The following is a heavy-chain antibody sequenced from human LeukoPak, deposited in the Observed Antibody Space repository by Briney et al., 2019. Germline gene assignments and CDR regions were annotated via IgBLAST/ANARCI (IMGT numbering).Heavy chain of an antibody. J-gene: IGHJ6*02. CDR3: AKVGIAAAGTPPNYYYYGMDV. D-gene: IGHD6-13*01. V-gene: IGHV3-9*01. Sequence: GGSLGLSCAASGFTFDDYAMHWVRQAPGKGLEWVSGISWNSGSIGYADSVKGRFTISRDNAKNSLYLQMNSLRAEDTALYYCAKVGIAAAGTPPNYYYYGMDVWGQGTTVTVSS. CDR2: ISWNSGSI. CDR1: GFTFDDYA.